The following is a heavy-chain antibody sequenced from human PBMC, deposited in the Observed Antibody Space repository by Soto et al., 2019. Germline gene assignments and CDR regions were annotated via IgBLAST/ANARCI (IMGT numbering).Heavy chain of an antibody. V-gene: IGHV3-74*01. CDR2: INKDGSGT. D-gene: IGHD4-17*01. J-gene: IGHJ4*02. Sequence: DVQLAESGGGLVQPGGSLRLSCEASGFIFNNYWMHWVRQAPGKGLVWVSRINKDGSGTNYADSVRGRFTISRDNAENTLFLQMNSLRVEDTAVYYCASGAYYGDIRGYWGPGTLVTVSS. CDR3: ASGAYYGDIRGY. CDR1: GFIFNNYW.